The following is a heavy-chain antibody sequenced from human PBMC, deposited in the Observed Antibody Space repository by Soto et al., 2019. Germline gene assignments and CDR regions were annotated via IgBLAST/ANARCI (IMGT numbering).Heavy chain of an antibody. J-gene: IGHJ4*02. CDR3: ARHYSSSWYFIL. D-gene: IGHD6-13*01. CDR1: GGSFSGYY. CDR2: INHSGST. Sequence: ETLSLTCAVYGGSFSGYYWSWIRQPPGKGLEWIGEINHSGSTNYNPSLKSRVTISVDTSKNQFSLKLSSVTAADTAVYYCARHYSSSWYFILWGQGTLVTVSS. V-gene: IGHV4-34*01.